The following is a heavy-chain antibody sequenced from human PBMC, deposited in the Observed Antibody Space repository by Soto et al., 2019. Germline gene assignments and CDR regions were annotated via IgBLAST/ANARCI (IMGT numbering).Heavy chain of an antibody. CDR3: ARERHSASYCWFDR. CDR1: GFTFSDYN. V-gene: IGHV3-21*01. J-gene: IGHJ5*02. Sequence: PGGSLRLSCTVSGFTFSDYNMNWVRQAPGKGLEWLSSVSVSSTYIYSADSVRDRFTVSRANAKNSLYLYMNNLRAEDTGVYYCARERHSASYCWFDRWGQGALVTVSS. CDR2: VSVSSTYI. D-gene: IGHD1-26*01.